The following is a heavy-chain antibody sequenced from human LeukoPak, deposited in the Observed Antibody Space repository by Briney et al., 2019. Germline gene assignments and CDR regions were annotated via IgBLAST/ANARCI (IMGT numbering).Heavy chain of an antibody. D-gene: IGHD5-18*01. CDR1: GFTFSSYA. V-gene: IGHV3-30-3*01. CDR3: ARENTAMPTDPFDY. Sequence: PGGSLRLSCAASGFTFSSYAMHWVRQAPGKGLEWVAVISYDGSNKYYADSVKGRFTISRDNSKNTLYLQMNSLRAEDTAVYYCARENTAMPTDPFDYWGQGTLVTVSS. J-gene: IGHJ4*02. CDR2: ISYDGSNK.